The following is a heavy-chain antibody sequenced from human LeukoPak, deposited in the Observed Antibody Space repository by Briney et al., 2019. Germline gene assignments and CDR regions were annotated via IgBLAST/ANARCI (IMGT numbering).Heavy chain of an antibody. J-gene: IGHJ4*02. D-gene: IGHD1-26*01. CDR1: GFTVSSNY. V-gene: IGHV3-53*01. CDR2: IYSGGST. Sequence: GGSLRLSCTVSGFTVSSNYMSWVRQAPGKGLEWVSVIYSGGSTYYADSVKGRFTISRDNSKNTLYLQMNSLRAEDTAVYYCARVGATAPFDYWGQGTLVTVSS. CDR3: ARVGATAPFDY.